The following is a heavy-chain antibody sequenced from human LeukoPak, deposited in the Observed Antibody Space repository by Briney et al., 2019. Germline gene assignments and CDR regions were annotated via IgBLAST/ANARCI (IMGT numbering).Heavy chain of an antibody. D-gene: IGHD5-12*01. J-gene: IGHJ4*02. V-gene: IGHV3-7*01. CDR3: ARDRWLRSWDAPIDY. Sequence: GGSLRLSCAASGFTFSSYGMHWVRQAPGNGLEWVANIKQDGSEKEYVDSVKGRFTISRDNAKNSLYLQMNSLRAEDTTVYYCARDRWLRSWDAPIDYWGQGTLVTVSS. CDR2: IKQDGSEK. CDR1: GFTFSSYG.